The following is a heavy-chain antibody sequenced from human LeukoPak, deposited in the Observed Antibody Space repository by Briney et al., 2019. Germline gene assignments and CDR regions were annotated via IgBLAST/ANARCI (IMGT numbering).Heavy chain of an antibody. CDR1: GGSISSYY. CDR3: ARGGGQWLVRSSAFDI. D-gene: IGHD6-19*01. CDR2: IYYSGST. J-gene: IGHJ3*02. Sequence: PSETLSLTCTVSGGSISSYYWSWIRQPPGKGLEWIGYIYYSGSTNYNPSLKSRVTISVDTSKNQFSLKLSSVTAADTAVYYCARGGGQWLVRSSAFDIWGQGTMVTVSS. V-gene: IGHV4-59*01.